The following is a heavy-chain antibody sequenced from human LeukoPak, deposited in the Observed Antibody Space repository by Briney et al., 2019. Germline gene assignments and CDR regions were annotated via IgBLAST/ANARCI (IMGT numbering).Heavy chain of an antibody. CDR1: GFTFSSYG. V-gene: IGHV3-30*02. CDR2: IRYDGSNK. D-gene: IGHD3-22*01. J-gene: IGHJ4*02. Sequence: GGSLRLSCAASGFTFSSYGMQWVRQAPGKGGEWVAFIRYDGSNKYYADSVKGRFTISRDNSKNTLYLQMNSLRAEDTAVYYCAKDLTVIVVGDYWGQGTLVTVSS. CDR3: AKDLTVIVVGDY.